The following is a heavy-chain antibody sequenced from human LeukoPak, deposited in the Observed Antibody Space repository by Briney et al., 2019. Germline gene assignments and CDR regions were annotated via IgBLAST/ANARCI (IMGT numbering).Heavy chain of an antibody. V-gene: IGHV4-34*01. J-gene: IGHJ6*03. D-gene: IGHD1-7*01. CDR2: INDNGRA. Sequence: SETLSLTCAVYGWSFSNYYWNWIRQPPGKGLEWLGEINDNGRANYNPSLMSRVTVSVDTSKNQFSLRLTSVTATDTAVYYCARRWNYGRNYYIDVWGKGATVSVSS. CDR3: ARRWNYGRNYYIDV. CDR1: GWSFSNYY.